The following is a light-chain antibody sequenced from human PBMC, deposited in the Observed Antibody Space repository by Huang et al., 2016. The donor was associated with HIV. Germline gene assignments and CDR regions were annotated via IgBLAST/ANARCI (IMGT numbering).Light chain of an antibody. CDR2: DAA. CDR3: QQRSNGAPIT. Sequence: EIVLTQSPATLSLSPGERATLSCRASQSVSSYLAWYQQKPGQAPRLLIYDAANRATGIPARVSGSGSGTDFTLTISSLEPEDVAVYYCQQRSNGAPITFGGGTKVEIK. J-gene: IGKJ4*01. CDR1: QSVSSY. V-gene: IGKV3-11*01.